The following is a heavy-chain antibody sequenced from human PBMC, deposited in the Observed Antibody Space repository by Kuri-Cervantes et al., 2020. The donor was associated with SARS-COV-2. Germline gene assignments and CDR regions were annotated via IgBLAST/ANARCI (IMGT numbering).Heavy chain of an antibody. V-gene: IGHV3-23*01. J-gene: IGHJ4*02. CDR3: AKGLLSSSSVY. CDR2: ISGSGGST. CDR1: GFTFSSYA. Sequence: GESLKISCAASGFTFSSYAMSWVRQAPGKGLEWVSAISGSGGSTYYADSVKGRFTISGDNSKNTLYLQMNSLRAEDTAVYYCAKGLLSSSSVYWGQGPLVPVSS. D-gene: IGHD6-6*01.